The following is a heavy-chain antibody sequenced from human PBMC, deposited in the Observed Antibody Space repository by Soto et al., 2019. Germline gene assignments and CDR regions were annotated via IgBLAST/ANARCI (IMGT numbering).Heavy chain of an antibody. CDR3: AKEVGVESASRSNYYYYGLDV. V-gene: IGHV3-23*01. J-gene: IGHJ6*02. D-gene: IGHD2-2*01. CDR2: VSGSGGRT. Sequence: PGGSLTLSCAASGFTFSIYAMSWVRQPQGKGLGWDSVVSGSGGRTYYADSVKGRFTMSRDNSKNMLYLQMNSLRAEDTAVYYCAKEVGVESASRSNYYYYGLDVWGQGTTVTVSS. CDR1: GFTFSIYA.